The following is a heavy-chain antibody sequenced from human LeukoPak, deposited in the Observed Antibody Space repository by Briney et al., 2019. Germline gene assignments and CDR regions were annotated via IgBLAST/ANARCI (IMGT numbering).Heavy chain of an antibody. CDR1: GFTFSTYW. V-gene: IGHV3-74*01. D-gene: IGHD4-17*01. J-gene: IGHJ3*01. Sequence: GGSLRLSCAASGFTFSTYWMHWVRQAPEKGLKWVSRINSDGSITNYADSVKGRFTISRDNAKNTLFLQMNSLRVEDTAVYYCVLVTTGSWGQGTMVTVS. CDR3: VLVTTGS. CDR2: INSDGSIT.